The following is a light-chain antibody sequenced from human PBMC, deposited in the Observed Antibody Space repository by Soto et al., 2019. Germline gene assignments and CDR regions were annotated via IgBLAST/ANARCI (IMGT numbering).Light chain of an antibody. CDR1: QSVNNI. CDR3: QHRTS. Sequence: VLTQSPATMSLSPGERATLSCRASQSVNNIVAWFQQKPGQAPRLLINDVSNRATGIPARFSGSGSGAEFTRTVSSVGPEDVAVYFCQHRTSFGGGIVMEIK. V-gene: IGKV3-11*01. J-gene: IGKJ4*01. CDR2: DVS.